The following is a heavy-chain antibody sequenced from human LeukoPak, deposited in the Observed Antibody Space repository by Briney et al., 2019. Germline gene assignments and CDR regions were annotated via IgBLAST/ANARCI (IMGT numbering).Heavy chain of an antibody. J-gene: IGHJ4*02. CDR2: IRYDGSNK. V-gene: IGHV3-30*02. CDR3: AKDRQYYYDSSGYYSYFDY. D-gene: IGHD3-22*01. Sequence: PGGSLRLSCAASGFTFSSYGMHWVRQAPGKGLEWVAFIRYDGSNKYYADSVKGRFTISRDNSKNTLYLQMNSLRAEDTAVYYCAKDRQYYYDSSGYYSYFDYWGQGTLVTVSS. CDR1: GFTFSSYG.